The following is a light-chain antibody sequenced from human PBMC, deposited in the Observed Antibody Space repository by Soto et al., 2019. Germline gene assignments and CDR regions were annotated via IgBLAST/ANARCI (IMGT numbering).Light chain of an antibody. CDR1: QSVSSTY. CDR3: QQSSSTPWT. CDR2: DAS. Sequence: EIVLTQSLGTLSLSPGERATLSCRASQSVSSTYLAWYQQKPGRAPRLLIYDASSRATGIPDRFSGSGSGTDFTLTISRLVPEDSAVYYCQQSSSTPWTFGQGTVVEIK. V-gene: IGKV3-20*01. J-gene: IGKJ1*01.